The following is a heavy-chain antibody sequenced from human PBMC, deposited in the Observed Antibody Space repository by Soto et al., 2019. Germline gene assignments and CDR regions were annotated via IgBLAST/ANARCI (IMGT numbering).Heavy chain of an antibody. Sequence: PSETLSLTCAVYGGSFSGNYWSWIRQPPGKGLEWIGEISHRGSTNYNPSLKSRITISVDTSKNQFPLNLNSLTAADTAVYYCARFGWFGDYWGQGSRVTVSS. J-gene: IGHJ4*02. CDR1: GGSFSGNY. CDR3: ARFGWFGDY. CDR2: ISHRGST. V-gene: IGHV4-34*01. D-gene: IGHD3-10*01.